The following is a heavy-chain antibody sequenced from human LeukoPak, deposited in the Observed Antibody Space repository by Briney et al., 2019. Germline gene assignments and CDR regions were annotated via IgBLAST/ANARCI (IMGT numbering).Heavy chain of an antibody. V-gene: IGHV1-46*01. D-gene: IGHD2-21*02. CDR2: IDPSGGAT. CDR3: ASALYCGGDCYSGRYFFDY. J-gene: IGHJ4*02. Sequence: ASVKVSCKASGYTFINYYIHWVRQAPGQGLEWMGMIDPSGGATSNAQKVQGRVTMTRDTSTSTIYMGLSSLRFEDTAVYYCASALYCGGDCYSGRYFFDYWGQGTLVTVSS. CDR1: GYTFINYY.